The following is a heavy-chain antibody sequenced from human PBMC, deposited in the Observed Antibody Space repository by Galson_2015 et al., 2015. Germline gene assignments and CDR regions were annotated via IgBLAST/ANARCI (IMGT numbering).Heavy chain of an antibody. D-gene: IGHD5-24*01. J-gene: IGHJ4*02. CDR1: GYTFTGHY. V-gene: IGHV1-2*04. CDR3: ARQTADGYKLDF. CDR2: LHPNSANT. Sequence: SVKVSCKASGYTFTGHYLHWVRQAPGQGLEWMGWLHPNSANTNYAQNFQAWVTMTWDTSISIAYLEVSRLRSDDTAVYYCARQTADGYKLDFWGQGSLVTVSS.